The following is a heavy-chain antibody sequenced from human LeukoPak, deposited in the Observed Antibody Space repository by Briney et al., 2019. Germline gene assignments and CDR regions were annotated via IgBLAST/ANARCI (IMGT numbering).Heavy chain of an antibody. Sequence: GRSLRLSCAASGFTFDDYAMHWVRQAPGKGLEWVSGISWNSGSIGYADSVKGRFTISRDNAKNSLYLQMNSLRAEDTALYYCAKDVYSGSYYGPAGFDIWGQGTMVTVSS. D-gene: IGHD1-26*01. J-gene: IGHJ3*02. CDR3: AKDVYSGSYYGPAGFDI. V-gene: IGHV3-9*01. CDR2: ISWNSGSI. CDR1: GFTFDDYA.